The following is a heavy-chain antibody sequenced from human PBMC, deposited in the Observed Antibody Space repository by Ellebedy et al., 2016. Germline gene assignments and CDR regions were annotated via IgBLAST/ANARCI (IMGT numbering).Heavy chain of an antibody. J-gene: IGHJ3*02. CDR2: ISSSSSTI. Sequence: GGSLRLSXAASGFTFSSYGMHWVRQAPGKGLEWVSYISSSSSTIYYADSVKGRFTISRDNAKNSLYLQMNSLRAEDTAVYYCARVWHDAFDIWGQGTMVTVSS. CDR3: ARVWHDAFDI. V-gene: IGHV3-48*04. CDR1: GFTFSSYG.